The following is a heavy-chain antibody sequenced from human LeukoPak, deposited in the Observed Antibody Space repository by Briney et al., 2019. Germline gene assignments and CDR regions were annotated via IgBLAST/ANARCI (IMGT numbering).Heavy chain of an antibody. CDR1: AFILSKYG. V-gene: IGHV3-33*01. Sequence: GGSLRLSCAASAFILSKYGMHWVRQAPGKGLEWVSVISHDGSRDWSADSVKGRFTISRDDSKNTLYLQMNSLRAEDTAMYYCARADPGLAVAGPWGHGTLVTVSS. D-gene: IGHD6-19*01. CDR3: ARADPGLAVAGP. CDR2: ISHDGSRD. J-gene: IGHJ4*01.